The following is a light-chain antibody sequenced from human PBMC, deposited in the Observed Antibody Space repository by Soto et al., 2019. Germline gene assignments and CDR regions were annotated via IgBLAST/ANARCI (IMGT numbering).Light chain of an antibody. CDR2: WAS. CDR1: QSVLYSSNNKNY. Sequence: DIVMTQSPDSLAVSLGERATINCKSSQSVLYSSNNKNYLAWYQQKPGQPPKLLIYWASTRESGVPDRFSGSGSGTDFPLTISSLQAEDVAVYYCQQYYTITRKIGHGTKVDIK. V-gene: IGKV4-1*01. CDR3: QQYYTITRK. J-gene: IGKJ1*01.